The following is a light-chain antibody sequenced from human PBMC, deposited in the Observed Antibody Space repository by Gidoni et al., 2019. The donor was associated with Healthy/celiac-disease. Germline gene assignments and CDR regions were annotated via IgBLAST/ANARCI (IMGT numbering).Light chain of an antibody. CDR3: QQYNNWLTWT. CDR1: QSVSSN. Sequence: EIVMTQSPATLSVSPGERATLSCTASQSVSSNLAWYQQKPGQAPRLLIYGASTRATGIPARFSGSGSGTEFTLTISSLQPEDFAVYYCQQYNNWLTWTFGQGTKVEIK. V-gene: IGKV3-15*01. CDR2: GAS. J-gene: IGKJ1*01.